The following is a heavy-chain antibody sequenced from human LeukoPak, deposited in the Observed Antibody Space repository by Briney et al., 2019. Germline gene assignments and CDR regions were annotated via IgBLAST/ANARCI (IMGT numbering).Heavy chain of an antibody. CDR1: GFSFTSYY. J-gene: IGHJ4*02. V-gene: IGHV1-46*01. CDR3: ARGFSIVGMYLDY. Sequence: ASVKVSCKASGFSFTSYYIHWVRQAPGQGLEWMGIINPSVGTTTYAQKFQGRVSVTRDMSTSTVHMELSSLRSEDTAVYYCARGFSIVGMYLDYWGRGTLVTVSS. CDR2: INPSVGTT. D-gene: IGHD1-26*01.